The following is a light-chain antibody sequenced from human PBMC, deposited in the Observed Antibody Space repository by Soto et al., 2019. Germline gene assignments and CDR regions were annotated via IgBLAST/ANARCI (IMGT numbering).Light chain of an antibody. CDR2: DAS. CDR1: QSVSSY. J-gene: IGKJ1*01. CDR3: QQRVSWPLT. Sequence: EIVLTQSPATLSLSPEERATISCRASQSVSSYLAWYQQKPGQAPRLLIYDASNRATGIPARFSGSGSGTDFTFTIASLEPEDFAVYYCQQRVSWPLTFGQGTKVDIK. V-gene: IGKV3-11*01.